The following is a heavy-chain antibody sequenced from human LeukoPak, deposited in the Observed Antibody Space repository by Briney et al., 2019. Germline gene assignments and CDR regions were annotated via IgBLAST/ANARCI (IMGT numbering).Heavy chain of an antibody. CDR3: ARDPVAAAQRGYFDY. J-gene: IGHJ4*02. Sequence: GRSLRLSCAASGFTFSSYAMHWVRQAPGKGLEWVAVISYDGSNKYYADSVKGRFTISRDNSKNMLYLQMNSLRVEDTAVYYCARDPVAAAQRGYFDYWGQGTLVTVSS. CDR1: GFTFSSYA. CDR2: ISYDGSNK. D-gene: IGHD6-13*01. V-gene: IGHV3-30-3*01.